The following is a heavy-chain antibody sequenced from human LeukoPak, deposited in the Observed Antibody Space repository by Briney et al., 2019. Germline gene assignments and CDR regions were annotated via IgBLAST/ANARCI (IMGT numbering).Heavy chain of an antibody. CDR3: ARSGTRLGTDFDF. CDR2: ISSSGSTI. CDR1: GFTFSDYY. Sequence: GGSLRLSCAASGFTFSDYYMSWIRQAPGKGLEWVSYISSSGSTIYYADSVKGRFTISRDSARNSLYLQMNSLRPEDTAMYYCARSGTRLGTDFDFWGQGTLVTVSS. D-gene: IGHD3-16*01. V-gene: IGHV3-11*04. J-gene: IGHJ4*02.